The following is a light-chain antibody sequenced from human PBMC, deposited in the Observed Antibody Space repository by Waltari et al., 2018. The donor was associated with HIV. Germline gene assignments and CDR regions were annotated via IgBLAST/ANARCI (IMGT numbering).Light chain of an antibody. CDR3: TSYAGINPVA. Sequence: QSALTQPPSASGSPGQSVTISCTGTSSDVGRYDYVSWYQQHPGNAPTLLIYEVNKRPSGVPDRFSGSKSGNTASLTVSGLQAEDEAEYSCTSYAGINPVAFGGGTKLTVL. V-gene: IGLV2-8*01. CDR1: SSDVGRYDY. CDR2: EVN. J-gene: IGLJ2*01.